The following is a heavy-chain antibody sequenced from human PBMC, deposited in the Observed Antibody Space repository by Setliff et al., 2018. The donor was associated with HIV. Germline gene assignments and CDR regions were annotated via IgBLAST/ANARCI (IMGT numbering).Heavy chain of an antibody. CDR2: IKSKTDGGTT. J-gene: IGHJ4*02. Sequence: GGSLRLSCAASGFPFSNAWMNWVRQAPGKGLEWVGRIKSKTDGGTTDYAAPVKGRFTISRDDSKTTLYLQMNSLKAEDTAVYYCTTDLGGSYHGWNYWGQGTLVTVSS. CDR1: GFPFSNAW. V-gene: IGHV3-15*07. CDR3: TTDLGGSYHGWNY. D-gene: IGHD1-26*01.